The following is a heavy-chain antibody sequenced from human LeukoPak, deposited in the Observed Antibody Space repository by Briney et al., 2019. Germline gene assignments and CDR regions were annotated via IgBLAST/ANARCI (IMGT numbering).Heavy chain of an antibody. D-gene: IGHD3-9*01. V-gene: IGHV1-2*02. Sequence: ASVKVSCKASGYTFTGYYMHWVRQAPGQGLEWMGWINPNSGGTNYAQKFQGRVTMTRDTSISTAYMELSRLRSDDTAVYYCARGGELRYFDWLLSGAFDIWGQGTMVIVSS. CDR3: ARGGELRYFDWLLSGAFDI. CDR1: GYTFTGYY. CDR2: INPNSGGT. J-gene: IGHJ3*02.